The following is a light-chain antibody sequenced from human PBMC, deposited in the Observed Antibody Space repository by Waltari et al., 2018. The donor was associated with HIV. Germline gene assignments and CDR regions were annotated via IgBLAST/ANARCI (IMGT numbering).Light chain of an antibody. Sequence: SYDLTQTPSVSVSPGQTARINCSGGSLPRKSSSWYRQKAGQAPVLLIYRDIQRPSGIPERISGSGSGTGITLTISGVQPEDEADYFCQSTDYDGTWVFGGGTKLTVL. V-gene: IGLV3-25*03. CDR1: SLPRKS. CDR3: QSTDYDGTWV. CDR2: RDI. J-gene: IGLJ3*02.